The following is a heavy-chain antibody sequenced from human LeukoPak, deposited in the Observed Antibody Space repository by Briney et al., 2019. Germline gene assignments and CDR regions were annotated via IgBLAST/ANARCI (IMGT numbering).Heavy chain of an antibody. Sequence: SETLSLTCTVSGGSISRYYWSWIRQPPGKGLEWIGYIYYSGNTNYIPSLQSRVTISVDTSQNQFSLKMRSVTAADTAVYYCARGVGATAPFDYWGQGTLVTVSP. J-gene: IGHJ4*02. V-gene: IGHV4-59*01. D-gene: IGHD1-26*01. CDR2: IYYSGNT. CDR1: GGSISRYY. CDR3: ARGVGATAPFDY.